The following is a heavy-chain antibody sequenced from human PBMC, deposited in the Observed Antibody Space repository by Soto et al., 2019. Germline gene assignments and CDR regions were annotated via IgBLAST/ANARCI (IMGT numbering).Heavy chain of an antibody. V-gene: IGHV3-33*01. Sequence: QVQLVESGGGVVQPGRSLRLSCAASGFTFRSYGMHWVRQAPGKGLEWVAVIWYDGSNKYYADSIKGRFTISRDNIKNTLYLQMNSLRAEDMAVYFCARSPTALEHFGYWGQGTLVTVSS. CDR1: GFTFRSYG. J-gene: IGHJ4*02. CDR3: ARSPTALEHFGY. CDR2: IWYDGSNK.